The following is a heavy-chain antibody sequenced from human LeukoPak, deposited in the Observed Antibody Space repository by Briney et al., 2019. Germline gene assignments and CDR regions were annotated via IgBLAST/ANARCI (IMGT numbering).Heavy chain of an antibody. CDR2: ISYDGTNK. CDR3: ARDHTTYGMDV. CDR1: GFTFSGYA. D-gene: IGHD1-1*01. V-gene: IGHV3-30-3*01. Sequence: GGSLRLSCAASGFTFSGYAMHWVRQAPGEGLEWVAVISYDGTNKYYADSVKGRFTISRDNSKNTLYLQMNSLRAEDTAVYYCARDHTTYGMDVWGQGTTVTVSS. J-gene: IGHJ6*02.